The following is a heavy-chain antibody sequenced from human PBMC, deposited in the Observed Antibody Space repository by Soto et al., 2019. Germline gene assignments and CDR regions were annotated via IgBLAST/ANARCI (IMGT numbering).Heavy chain of an antibody. CDR2: ISGSGSSV. CDR3: AKVRASYLSASYFYYGLEV. J-gene: IGHJ6*02. Sequence: GGSLRLSCAASGFTFSHYVLSWVRQAPGGGLEWVSSISGSGSSVYLADSVRGRFAMSRDLSTNTVSLQMNSLTVEDTAIYYCAKVRASYLSASYFYYGLEVWGQGTTVTVSS. V-gene: IGHV3-23*01. CDR1: GFTFSHYV. D-gene: IGHD2-21*01.